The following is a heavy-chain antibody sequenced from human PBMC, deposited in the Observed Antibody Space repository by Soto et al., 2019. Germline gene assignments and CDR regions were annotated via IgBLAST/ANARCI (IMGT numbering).Heavy chain of an antibody. J-gene: IGHJ5*02. Sequence: QVQLQESGPGLVKPSQTLSLTCTVSGGSISSGGYYWSWIRQHPGKGLEWIGSIYYSGSTYYNPSLQSRVTISVDTAKYKFSLKLSSVPAADTAVSYCARGVLPWGQGTLVSVSS. D-gene: IGHD3-16*01. CDR2: IYYSGST. CDR1: GGSISSGGYY. V-gene: IGHV4-31*03. CDR3: ARGVLP.